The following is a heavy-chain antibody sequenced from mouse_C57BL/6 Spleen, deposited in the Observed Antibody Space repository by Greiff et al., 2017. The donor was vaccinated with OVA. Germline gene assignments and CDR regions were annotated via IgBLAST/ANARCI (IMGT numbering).Heavy chain of an antibody. J-gene: IGHJ4*01. CDR3: ARREMDY. V-gene: IGHV1-69*01. Sequence: VQLQQPGAELVMPGASVKLSCKASGYTFTSYWMHWVKQRPGHGLEWIGEIDPSDSYTNYNQKFKGKSTLTVDKSSSTAYMQLSSLTSEDSAVYYCARREMDYWGQGTSVTVSS. CDR1: GYTFTSYW. CDR2: IDPSDSYT.